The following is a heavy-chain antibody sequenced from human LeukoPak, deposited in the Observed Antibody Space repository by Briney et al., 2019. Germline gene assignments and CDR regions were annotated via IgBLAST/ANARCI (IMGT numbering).Heavy chain of an antibody. J-gene: IGHJ4*02. CDR1: GGSISSGGYY. D-gene: IGHD3-9*01. Sequence: SETLSLTCTVSGGSISSGGYYWSWIRQHPGKGLEWIGYIYYSGSTYYNPSLKSRVTISVDTSKNQFSLKLSSVTAADTAVYYCAREGYDILTGTVYFDYWGQGTLVTVSS. CDR3: AREGYDILTGTVYFDY. V-gene: IGHV4-31*03. CDR2: IYYSGST.